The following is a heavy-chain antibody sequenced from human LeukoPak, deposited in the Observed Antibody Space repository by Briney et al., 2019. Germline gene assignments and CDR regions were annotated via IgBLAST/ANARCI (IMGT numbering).Heavy chain of an antibody. V-gene: IGHV3-23*01. D-gene: IGHD3-22*01. CDR1: AFTFRSYA. Sequence: AGGSLRLSCAASAFTFRSYAMSWVRQAPGKGLEWVSAISGSGGSTYYADSVKGRFTISRDNSKNTLYLQMNSLRAEDTAVYYCAKDPTMIVVVIPDYWGQGTLVTVSS. CDR2: ISGSGGST. J-gene: IGHJ4*02. CDR3: AKDPTMIVVVIPDY.